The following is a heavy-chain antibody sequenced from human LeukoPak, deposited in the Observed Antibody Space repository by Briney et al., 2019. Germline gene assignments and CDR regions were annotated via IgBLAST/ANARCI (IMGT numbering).Heavy chain of an antibody. V-gene: IGHV4-31*03. CDR1: GGSISSGGLY. J-gene: IGHJ4*02. CDR3: ARLGTYYDYVWGSYRQYYFDY. D-gene: IGHD3-16*02. CDR2: IYYSGST. Sequence: SETLSLTCTVSGGSISSGGLYWSWIRQHPEKGLEWIGYIYYSGSTYYNPSLKSRVTISVDTSKTQFSLKLSSVTAADTAVYYCARLGTYYDYVWGSYRQYYFDYWGQGTLVTVSS.